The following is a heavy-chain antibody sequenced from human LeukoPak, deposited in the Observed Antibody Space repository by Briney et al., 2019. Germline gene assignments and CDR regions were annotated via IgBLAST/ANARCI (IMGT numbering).Heavy chain of an antibody. CDR3: ARVPLWFGEDWYFDL. CDR1: GGTFSSYA. V-gene: IGHV1-69*05. CDR2: IIPIFGTA. D-gene: IGHD3-10*01. J-gene: IGHJ2*01. Sequence: SVKVSCKASGGTFSSYAISWVRQAPGQGLEWMGGIIPIFGTANYAQKFQGRVTITTDESTSTAYMELSSLRSEDTAVYYCARVPLWFGEDWYFDLWGRGTLVTVSS.